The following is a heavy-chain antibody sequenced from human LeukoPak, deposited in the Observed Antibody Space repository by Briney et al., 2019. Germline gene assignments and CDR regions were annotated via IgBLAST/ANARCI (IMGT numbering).Heavy chain of an antibody. CDR3: AGAPRVTSRERDFFYYLDV. V-gene: IGHV4-31*03. CDR2: IYYSGST. CDR1: GGSFSSGGYY. Sequence: PSETLSLTCTVSGGSFSSGGYYWSWIRQQPGKGLEWIGYIYYSGSTSYNPSLKSRLSISVDTSKNQFSLKLSSVTAADTAVYYCAGAPRVTSRERDFFYYLDVWGKGTRSPSP. J-gene: IGHJ6*03. D-gene: IGHD4-17*01.